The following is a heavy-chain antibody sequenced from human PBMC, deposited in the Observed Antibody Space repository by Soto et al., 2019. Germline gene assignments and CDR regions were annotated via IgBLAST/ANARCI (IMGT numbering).Heavy chain of an antibody. J-gene: IGHJ3*02. D-gene: IGHD3-22*01. CDR2: IYYSGST. Sequence: SETLSLTCTVSGGSISSYYWSWIRQPPGKGLEWIGYIYYSGSTNYNPSLKSRVTISVDTSKNQFSLKLSSVTAADTAVYYCARDRSYYYDSSGYYYLGAFDIWGQGTMVTV. CDR3: ARDRSYYYDSSGYYYLGAFDI. CDR1: GGSISSYY. V-gene: IGHV4-59*01.